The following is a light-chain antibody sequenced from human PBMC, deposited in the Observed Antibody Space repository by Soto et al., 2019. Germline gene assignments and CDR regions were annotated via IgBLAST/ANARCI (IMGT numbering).Light chain of an antibody. Sequence: QSVLTQPPSASGTPGQRVTISCSGRSSNIGNNYVYWYQQFPGTAPKLLIYKNNQRPSGVPDRFSGSKSGTSASLAISGLRSEDEADYHCAAWDDSLSGWVFGGGTKVTVL. CDR2: KNN. CDR3: AAWDDSLSGWV. J-gene: IGLJ3*02. CDR1: SSNIGNNY. V-gene: IGLV1-47*01.